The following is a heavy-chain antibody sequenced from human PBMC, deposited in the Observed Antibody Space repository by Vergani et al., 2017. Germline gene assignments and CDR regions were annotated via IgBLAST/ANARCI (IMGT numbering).Heavy chain of an antibody. CDR2: IHHSGST. Sequence: QVPLQQWGAGLLKPSETLSLTCAVYGGYFRGYYWSWIRQPPGKGLEWIGEIHHSGSTNYNPSIKSRVTISVDTSKNQFSLKLSSVTAADMAVYYRARGRIAARPLDYWGQGTLVTVSS. CDR3: ARGRIAARPLDY. CDR1: GGYFRGYY. V-gene: IGHV4-34*01. D-gene: IGHD6-6*01. J-gene: IGHJ4*02.